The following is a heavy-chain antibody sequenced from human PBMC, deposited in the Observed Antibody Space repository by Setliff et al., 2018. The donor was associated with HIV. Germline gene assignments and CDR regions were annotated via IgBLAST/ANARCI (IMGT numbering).Heavy chain of an antibody. V-gene: IGHV1-46*01. J-gene: IGHJ4*02. Sequence: GASVMVSCKASGYTFTSYYVHWVRQAPGQGLEWMGILNPSGDSTAYAQKFQGRVTMTRDTSTSTVYMELSSLKSDDTAVYYCARGGYHGFGSYGDYWGQGTLVTVSS. CDR3: ARGGYHGFGSYGDY. CDR1: GYTFTSYY. CDR2: LNPSGDST. D-gene: IGHD3-10*01.